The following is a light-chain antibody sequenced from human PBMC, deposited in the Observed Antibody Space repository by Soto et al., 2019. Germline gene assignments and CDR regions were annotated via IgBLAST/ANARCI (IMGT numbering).Light chain of an antibody. Sequence: QSALTQPASVSGSPGQSITISCPGTSHDVGGYNYVSWYQQHPGKAPKLMIYEVSNRPSGVSNRFSGSKSGNTASLTISGLQAEDEADYYCSSYTSSSTVVFGGGTKLTVL. J-gene: IGLJ2*01. CDR3: SSYTSSSTVV. V-gene: IGLV2-14*01. CDR1: SHDVGGYNY. CDR2: EVS.